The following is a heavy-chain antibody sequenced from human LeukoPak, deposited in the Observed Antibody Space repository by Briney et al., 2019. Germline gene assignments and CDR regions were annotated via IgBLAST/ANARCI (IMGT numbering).Heavy chain of an antibody. D-gene: IGHD3-10*01. CDR1: GITFTNYA. CDR2: IVPIYDVT. Sequence: SVKVSFKASGITFTNYAISWVRQAPGQGLEWMGAIVPIYDVTNYAQSFQGRVTMTADESTSTAFMELRSLTSEDTAVYYCARIYYGSGSPDGYWGQGTLVTVSS. J-gene: IGHJ4*02. CDR3: ARIYYGSGSPDGY. V-gene: IGHV1-69*13.